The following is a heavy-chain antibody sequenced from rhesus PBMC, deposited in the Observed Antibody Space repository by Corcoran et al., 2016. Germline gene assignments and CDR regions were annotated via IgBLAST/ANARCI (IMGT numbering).Heavy chain of an antibody. V-gene: IGHV4-65*01. CDR2: ISGSSGST. CDR3: ARHHTVTTSGY. Sequence: QVQLQESGPGLVKPSETLSLTCAVSGGSVSSSNWWSWIRQPPGKGLEWIGYISGSSGSTYYNPSLKSRVTISTDTSKNQFSLKLSSVTAADTAVYYCARHHTVTTSGYWGQGVLVTVSS. J-gene: IGHJ4*01. CDR1: GGSVSSSNW. D-gene: IGHD4-23*01.